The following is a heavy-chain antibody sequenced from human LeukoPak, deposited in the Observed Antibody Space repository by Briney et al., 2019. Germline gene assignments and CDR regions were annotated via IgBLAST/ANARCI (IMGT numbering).Heavy chain of an antibody. CDR1: GYSISSGYY. D-gene: IGHD3-3*01. J-gene: IGHJ6*03. CDR2: IYHSGST. Sequence: SETLSLTCTVSGYSISSGYYWGWIRQPPGKGLEWIGSIYHSGSTNYNPSLKSRVTISVDKSKNQFSLKLSSVTAADTAVYYCASKGGGITIFGVVNNYYYYMDVWGKGTTVTVSS. V-gene: IGHV4-38-2*02. CDR3: ASKGGGITIFGVVNNYYYYMDV.